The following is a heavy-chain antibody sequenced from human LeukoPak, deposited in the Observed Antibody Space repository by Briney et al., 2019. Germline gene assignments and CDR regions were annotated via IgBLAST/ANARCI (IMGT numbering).Heavy chain of an antibody. CDR2: INPNSGGT. Sequence: ASVKVSCKASGYTFTGYYMHWVRQAPGQGLEWMGWINPNSGGTNYAQKFQGWVTMTRDTSISTAYMELSRLRSDDTAVYYCARGERGYSGYDYGDYWGQGTLVTVSS. CDR3: ARGERGYSGYDYGDY. J-gene: IGHJ4*02. V-gene: IGHV1-2*04. CDR1: GYTFTGYY. D-gene: IGHD5-12*01.